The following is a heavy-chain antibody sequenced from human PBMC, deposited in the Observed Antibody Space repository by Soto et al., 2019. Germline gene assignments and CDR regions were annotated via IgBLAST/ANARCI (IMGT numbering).Heavy chain of an antibody. V-gene: IGHV3-21*01. Sequence: GGSLRLSCATSGFTFSSYSMNWVRQAPGMGLEWVSSISSSSRYIYYADSVRGRFTISRDNAKNSPYLQINSLGAEDTAVYYCARDRLVAATSAPPYCYYGMDVWGQGTTVTVSS. CDR1: GFTFSSYS. J-gene: IGHJ6*02. CDR3: ARDRLVAATSAPPYCYYGMDV. CDR2: ISSSSRYI. D-gene: IGHD2-15*01.